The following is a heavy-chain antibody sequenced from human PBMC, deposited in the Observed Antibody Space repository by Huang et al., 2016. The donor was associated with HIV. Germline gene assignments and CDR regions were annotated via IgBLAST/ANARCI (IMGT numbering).Heavy chain of an antibody. D-gene: IGHD5-12*01. CDR3: AKQGYTWSFDY. CDR2: INPCDSDT. Sequence: EVQLVQSGAEVKKPGESLKISCNASGYSFTHFWIGWVRQLPGKGLEWMGIINPCDSDTRYIPAFQGHVTISADKSIDTAYLQWSSLKASDTAIYYCAKQGYTWSFDYWGQGTLVSVSS. J-gene: IGHJ4*02. V-gene: IGHV5-51*01. CDR1: GYSFTHFW.